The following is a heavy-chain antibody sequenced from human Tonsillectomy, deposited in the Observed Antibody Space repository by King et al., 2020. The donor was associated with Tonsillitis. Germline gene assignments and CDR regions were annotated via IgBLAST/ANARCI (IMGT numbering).Heavy chain of an antibody. CDR2: ISFDGSNQ. CDR3: ARRDGALEYYYYGMDV. J-gene: IGHJ6*02. Sequence: VQLVESGGGVVQPRRSLRLACAASGFTFSSYAIHWVRQAPGKGLEWVAFISFDGSNQYYADSVKGRFTISRDNSKNTVCLQMNSLRAEDTAIYYCARRDGALEYYYYGMDVWGQGTTVTVSS. D-gene: IGHD4-17*01. CDR1: GFTFSSYA. V-gene: IGHV3-30*04.